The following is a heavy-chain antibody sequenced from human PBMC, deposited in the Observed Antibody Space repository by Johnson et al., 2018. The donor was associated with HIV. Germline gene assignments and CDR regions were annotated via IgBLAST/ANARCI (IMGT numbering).Heavy chain of an antibody. Sequence: QVQLVESGGGVVQPGRSLRLSCAASGFTFSSYAMHWVRQAPGKGLEWVAVISYDGSNKYYADSVQGRFTISRDNSKNTLYLQMNSLRAEDTAVYYCARSSIYSSSWLADAFDIWGQGTMVTVSS. CDR2: ISYDGSNK. CDR1: GFTFSSYA. V-gene: IGHV3-30*04. D-gene: IGHD6-13*01. CDR3: ARSSIYSSSWLADAFDI. J-gene: IGHJ3*02.